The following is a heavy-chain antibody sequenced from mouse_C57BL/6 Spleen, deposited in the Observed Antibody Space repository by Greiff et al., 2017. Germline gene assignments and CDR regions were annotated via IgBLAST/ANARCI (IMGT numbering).Heavy chain of an antibody. CDR1: GYTFTDYY. Sequence: VQLQQSGPELVKPGASVKISCKASGYTFTDYYMHWVKQSPGQSLEWIGDINPNNGGTSYNQKFKGKATLTVYKSSSTAYMELRSLRSEDSAVYYCARNWGRRYFDVWGTGTTVTVSS. D-gene: IGHD4-1*01. V-gene: IGHV1-26*01. CDR3: ARNWGRRYFDV. CDR2: INPNNGGT. J-gene: IGHJ1*03.